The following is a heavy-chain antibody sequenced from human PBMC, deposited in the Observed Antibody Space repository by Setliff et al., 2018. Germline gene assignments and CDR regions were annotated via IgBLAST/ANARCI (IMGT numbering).Heavy chain of an antibody. J-gene: IGHJ5*02. Sequence: PSETLSLTCAVYGGSFSGYYWSWIRQPPGKGLEWIGEINHTGSTNYSPSLKSRVTISVDTSKNQFSLKLTSVTAADTAVYYCARRYCSSPSCFFAGWFDPWGQGTLVTVSS. CDR3: ARRYCSSPSCFFAGWFDP. D-gene: IGHD2-2*01. CDR1: GGSFSGYY. V-gene: IGHV4-34*01. CDR2: INHTGST.